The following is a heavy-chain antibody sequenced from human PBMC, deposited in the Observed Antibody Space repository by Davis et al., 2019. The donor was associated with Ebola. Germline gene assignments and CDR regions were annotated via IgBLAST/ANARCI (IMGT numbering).Heavy chain of an antibody. J-gene: IGHJ6*02. CDR1: GFTFSIYW. Sequence: GESLKISCAASGFTFSIYWMTWVRQAPGKGLEWVANIKPDGSEKYYVDSVKGRFTISRDNAKNSLYLQMNSLRAEETAIYYCARGRRLDVWGQGTTVTVSS. CDR3: ARGRRLDV. V-gene: IGHV3-7*03. CDR2: IKPDGSEK.